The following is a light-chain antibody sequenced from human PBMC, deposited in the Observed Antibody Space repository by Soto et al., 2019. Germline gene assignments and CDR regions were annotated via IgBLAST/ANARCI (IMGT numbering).Light chain of an antibody. CDR3: QQYNKWPPQYT. CDR1: QSISSD. J-gene: IGKJ2*01. Sequence: EIVMTQSPATLSVSPGERATLSCRASQSISSDLAWYQQKPGQAPRLLIYGASTRATDIPAKISGSGSGTDFTLTISSLQSQDFAVYYCQQYNKWPPQYTFGQGTKLEIK. CDR2: GAS. V-gene: IGKV3-15*01.